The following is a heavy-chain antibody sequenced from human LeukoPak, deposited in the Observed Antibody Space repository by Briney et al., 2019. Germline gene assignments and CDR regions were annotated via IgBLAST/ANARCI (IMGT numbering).Heavy chain of an antibody. V-gene: IGHV1-2*02. Sequence: ASVKVSCKASGYTFTGYYMHWVRQAPGQGLEWMGWINPNSGGTNYAQKFQGRVTMTRDTSISTAYMELSRLRSDDTAVYYCAPLEGGNIVVVVADAFDIWGQGTMVTVSS. CDR2: INPNSGGT. CDR1: GYTFTGYY. CDR3: APLEGGNIVVVVADAFDI. J-gene: IGHJ3*02. D-gene: IGHD2-15*01.